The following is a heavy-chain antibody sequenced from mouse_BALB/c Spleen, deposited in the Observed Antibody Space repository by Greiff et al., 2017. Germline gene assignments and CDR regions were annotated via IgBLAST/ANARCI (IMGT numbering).Heavy chain of an antibody. V-gene: IGHV14-1*02. CDR1: GFNIKDYY. CDR3: ARGYGSSPWFAY. D-gene: IGHD1-1*01. J-gene: IGHJ3*01. CDR2: IDPENGNT. Sequence: VQLKESGAELVRPGALVKLSCKASGFNIKDYYMHWVKQRPEQGLEWIGWIDPENGNTIYDPKFQGKASITADTSSNTAYLQLSSLTSEDTAVYYCARGYGSSPWFAYWGQGTLVTVSA.